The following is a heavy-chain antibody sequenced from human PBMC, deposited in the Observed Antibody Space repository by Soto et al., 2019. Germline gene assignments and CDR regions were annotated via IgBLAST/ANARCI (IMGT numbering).Heavy chain of an antibody. CDR3: ARRYDPYYFHY. CDR2: VYGSDDK. CDR1: GFSLTTNTVA. Sequence: QITLKESGPTLVKPTQTLTLTCTFSGFSLTTNTVAVGWIRQPPGKALEWLAIVYGSDDKFYSPSLKSRLTITKYTSTNQVVLTMTYMEPVDTATYYCARRYDPYYFHYWGQGTLVTVSS. J-gene: IGHJ4*02. D-gene: IGHD1-1*01. V-gene: IGHV2-5*01.